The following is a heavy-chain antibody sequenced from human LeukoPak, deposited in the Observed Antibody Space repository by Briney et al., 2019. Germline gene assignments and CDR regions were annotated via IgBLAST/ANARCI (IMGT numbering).Heavy chain of an antibody. CDR1: GFTFSNYA. Sequence: PGGSLSLSCAASGFTFSNYAMYWVRQAPGKGLEWVAVISYDGSNKYYADSVKGRFTISRDNSKNTLYLQMNSLRAEDTAVYYCARALWQLLLRCPLVYWGQGTLVTVSS. J-gene: IGHJ4*02. CDR2: ISYDGSNK. D-gene: IGHD6-13*01. CDR3: ARALWQLLLRCPLVY. V-gene: IGHV3-30-3*01.